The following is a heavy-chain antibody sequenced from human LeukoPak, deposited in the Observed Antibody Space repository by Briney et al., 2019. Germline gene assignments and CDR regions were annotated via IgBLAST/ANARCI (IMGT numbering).Heavy chain of an antibody. Sequence: GASVKVSCKASGYTFTSYGISWVRQAPGQGLEWMGWISAYNGNTNYAQKLQGRVTMTTDTSTSTAYMELRSLRSDDTAVYYCARDQLWFGELLHFLVSYYYGMDVWGQGTTVTVSS. V-gene: IGHV1-18*01. D-gene: IGHD3-10*01. CDR2: ISAYNGNT. CDR3: ARDQLWFGELLHFLVSYYYGMDV. CDR1: GYTFTSYG. J-gene: IGHJ6*02.